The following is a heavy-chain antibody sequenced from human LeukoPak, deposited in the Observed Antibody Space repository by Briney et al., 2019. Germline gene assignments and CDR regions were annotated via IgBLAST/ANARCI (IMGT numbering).Heavy chain of an antibody. Sequence: SETLSLTCTVAGYSISSGYHWDWLRQPPGKGLEWIGTIYHSGTIHYNPSVKSRVTISVDTSKNQFSLRLTSVTAADTAVYYCARDWSSDAYNRFDSWGQGTLVTVSS. J-gene: IGHJ4*02. CDR3: ARDWSSDAYNRFDS. V-gene: IGHV4-38-2*02. D-gene: IGHD5-24*01. CDR1: GYSISSGYH. CDR2: IYHSGTI.